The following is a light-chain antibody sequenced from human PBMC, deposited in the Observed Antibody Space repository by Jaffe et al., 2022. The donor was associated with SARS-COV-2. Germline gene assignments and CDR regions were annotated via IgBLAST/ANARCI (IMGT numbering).Light chain of an antibody. CDR1: QAIRND. V-gene: IGKV1-6*01. CDR2: AAS. CDR3: LQDYYFPYT. Sequence: AIQMTQSPSSLSASVGDRVTITCRASQAIRNDLGWYQHKPGQAPKFLIYAASTLQSGVPPRFSGTGSGTDFTLTISSLQPEDFATYYCLQDYYFPYTFGQGTKLEIK. J-gene: IGKJ2*01.